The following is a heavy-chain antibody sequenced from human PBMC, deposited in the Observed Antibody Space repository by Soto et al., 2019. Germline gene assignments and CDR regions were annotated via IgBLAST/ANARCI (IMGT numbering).Heavy chain of an antibody. Sequence: VASVKVSCKASGYTFTSYDINWVRQATGQGLEWMGWMNPNSGNTGYAQKFQGRVTMTRNTSISTAYMELSSLRSEDTAVYYCARRRYCSSTSCPQNGWFDPWGQGTLVTVSS. CDR3: ARRRYCSSTSCPQNGWFDP. J-gene: IGHJ5*02. CDR2: MNPNSGNT. CDR1: GYTFTSYD. V-gene: IGHV1-8*01. D-gene: IGHD2-2*01.